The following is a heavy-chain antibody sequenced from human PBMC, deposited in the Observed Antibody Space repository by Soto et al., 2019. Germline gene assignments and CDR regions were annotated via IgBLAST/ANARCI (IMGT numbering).Heavy chain of an antibody. CDR2: IYNSGSA. J-gene: IGHJ5*02. CDR1: SGFIGQYY. D-gene: IGHD3-10*01. CDR3: ARARAVLIRGDWFDP. Sequence: SETLSLTCTVSSGFIGQYYWSWIRQPPGKGLEWIGYIYNSGSANYNPSLKSRVTISVDTSKNQFSLQLNSVTAADTAVYYCARARAVLIRGDWFDPPGKGTLVTISS. V-gene: IGHV4-59*13.